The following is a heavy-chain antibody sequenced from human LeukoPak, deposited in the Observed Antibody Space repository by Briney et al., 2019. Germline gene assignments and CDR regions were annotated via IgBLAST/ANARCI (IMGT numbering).Heavy chain of an antibody. V-gene: IGHV3-48*03. CDR3: ARNIIRAANFDF. CDR1: GFAFSSYG. D-gene: IGHD3-10*01. CDR2: ISGSGGTV. Sequence: PGGSLRLSCAASGFAFSSYGMNWVRQAPGKGLEWVSYISGSGGTVYYADSVRGRFTISRDNAKNSLYLQMHSLRAEDTAVYYCARNIIRAANFDFWGQGTLVTVSS. J-gene: IGHJ4*02.